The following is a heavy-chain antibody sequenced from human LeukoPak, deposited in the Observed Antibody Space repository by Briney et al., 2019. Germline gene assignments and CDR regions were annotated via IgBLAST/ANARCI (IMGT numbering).Heavy chain of an antibody. J-gene: IGHJ4*02. CDR3: ARDSTYYYGSGLDY. V-gene: IGHV4-39*07. D-gene: IGHD3-10*01. CDR2: IYYSGST. CDR1: GGSISSSSYY. Sequence: SETLSLTCTVSGGSISSSSYYWGWIRQPPGKGLEWIGSIYYSGSTYYNPSRKSRVTISVDTSKNQFSLKLSSVTAADTAVYYCARDSTYYYGSGLDYWGQGTLVTVSS.